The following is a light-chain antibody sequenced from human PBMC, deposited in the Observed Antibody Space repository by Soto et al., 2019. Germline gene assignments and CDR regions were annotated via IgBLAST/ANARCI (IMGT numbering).Light chain of an antibody. Sequence: EIVLTQSPGTLSLSPGERATLSCRASQSVNSNYLAWYQQKPGQAPRLLFSGASSRATGIPDRFSGSGSGTEFTLTINSLQPDDFATYYCQQYNSYPWTFGQGTKVDIK. CDR1: QSVNSNY. CDR3: QQYNSYPWT. J-gene: IGKJ1*01. V-gene: IGKV3-20*01. CDR2: GAS.